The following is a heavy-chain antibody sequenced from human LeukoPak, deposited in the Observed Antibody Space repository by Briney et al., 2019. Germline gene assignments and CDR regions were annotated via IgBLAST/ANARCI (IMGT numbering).Heavy chain of an antibody. CDR2: MNPNSGNT. CDR1: GYTFTSYD. J-gene: IGHJ6*03. Sequence: AASVKVSCKASGYTFTSYDINWARQATGQGLEWMGRMNPNSGNTGYAQKFQGRVTMTRNTSISTAYMELSSLRSEDTAVYYCAKGPRITLVRGGQWYYYMDVWGKGTTVTISS. D-gene: IGHD3-10*01. V-gene: IGHV1-8*01. CDR3: AKGPRITLVRGGQWYYYMDV.